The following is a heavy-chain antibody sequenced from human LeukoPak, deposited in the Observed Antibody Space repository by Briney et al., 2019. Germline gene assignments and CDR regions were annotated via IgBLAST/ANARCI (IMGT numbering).Heavy chain of an antibody. CDR3: ARDCITGPPGTRYYYGMDV. Sequence: KPSETLSLTCTVSGGSISSSSYYWGWISQPPGKGLGWIVSIYYSGSTYYNPSLKSRVTISVDTSKNQFSLKLSSVTAADTAVYYCARDCITGPPGTRYYYGMDVWGQGTTVTVSS. D-gene: IGHD1-20*01. CDR2: IYYSGST. J-gene: IGHJ6*02. V-gene: IGHV4-39*07. CDR1: GGSISSSSYY.